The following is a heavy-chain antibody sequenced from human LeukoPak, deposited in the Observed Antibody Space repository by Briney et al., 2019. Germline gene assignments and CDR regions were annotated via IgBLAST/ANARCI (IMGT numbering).Heavy chain of an antibody. Sequence: PSQTLSLTCTVSGGSITSGTYFWSWFRQPAGKGLEWIGRIDSSWKSNYNPSLKSRVTIAVDTSKNQFSLKLSSVTAADTAVYYCARECCGDYGQRHDNWGQGTLVTVSA. D-gene: IGHD4-17*01. J-gene: IGHJ4*02. CDR2: IDSSWKS. CDR3: ARECCGDYGQRHDN. V-gene: IGHV4-61*02. CDR1: GGSITSGTYF.